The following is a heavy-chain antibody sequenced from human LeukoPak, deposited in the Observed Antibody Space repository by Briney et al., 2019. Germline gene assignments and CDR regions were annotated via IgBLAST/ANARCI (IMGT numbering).Heavy chain of an antibody. CDR1: GGSISSITSY. Sequence: PSEALSLTCSVSGGSISSITSYWGWIRQPPGKGLEWIGYIYYSGSTNYNPSLKSRVTISVDTSKNQFSLKLSSVTAADTAVYYCARVESYPLRNAFDIWGQGTMVTVSS. V-gene: IGHV4-61*05. CDR2: IYYSGST. D-gene: IGHD1-14*01. CDR3: ARVESYPLRNAFDI. J-gene: IGHJ3*02.